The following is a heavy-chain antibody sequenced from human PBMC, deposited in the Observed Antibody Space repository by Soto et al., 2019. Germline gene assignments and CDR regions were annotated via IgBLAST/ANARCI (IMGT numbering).Heavy chain of an antibody. J-gene: IGHJ6*03. CDR1: GFTFTSSA. D-gene: IGHD6-13*01. Sequence: ASVKVSCKASGFTFTSSAVQWVRQARGQRLEWIGWIVVGSGNTNYAQKFQDRVTITRDMSSSTAYMELSSLRSEDTAVYYCARDPSIAAVGIPLYSYYYMDVWGEGTAVTVSS. CDR2: IVVGSGNT. CDR3: ARDPSIAAVGIPLYSYYYMDV. V-gene: IGHV1-58*01.